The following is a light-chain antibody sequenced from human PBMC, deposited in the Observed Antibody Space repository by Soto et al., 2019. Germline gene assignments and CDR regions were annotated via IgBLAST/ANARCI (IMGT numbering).Light chain of an antibody. CDR2: GAS. CDR1: ENIYTN. CDR3: KQYYNWTRT. V-gene: IGKV3-15*01. J-gene: IGKJ5*01. Sequence: DIVLTQSPATLSVSPGERATLSCRASENIYTNLAWYQQKPGQAPRLLFYGASTRATGLPARFSGTGSGTEFTLTINSLQAEDSAVYYFKQYYNWTRTFGQGTRLE.